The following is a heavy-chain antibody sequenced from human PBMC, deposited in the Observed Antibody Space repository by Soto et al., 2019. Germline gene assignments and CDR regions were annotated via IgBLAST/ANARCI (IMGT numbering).Heavy chain of an antibody. J-gene: IGHJ6*02. CDR1: GFTFSSYG. V-gene: IGHV3-33*01. CDR2: IWYDGSNK. Sequence: QVQLVESGGGVVQPGRSLRLSCAASGFTFSSYGMHWVRQAPGKGLEWVAVIWYDGSNKYYADSVKGRLTISRDNYKKPLYLQMNSLRAEDTAVYYCAIDTPEEGVEYYYYCMDVCGQGTTVTVSS. CDR3: AIDTPEEGVEYYYYCMDV.